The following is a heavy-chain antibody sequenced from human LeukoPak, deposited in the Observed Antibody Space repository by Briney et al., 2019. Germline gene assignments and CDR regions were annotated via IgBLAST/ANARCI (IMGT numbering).Heavy chain of an antibody. CDR1: GGSISSSSYY. V-gene: IGHV4-39*01. D-gene: IGHD6-6*01. CDR2: IYYSGST. Sequence: PSETLFLTCTVSGGSISSSSYYWGWIRQPPGKGLEWIGSIYYSGSTYYNPSLKSRVTISVDTSKNQFSLKLSPVTAADTAVYYCARVVYSSSSFDYWGQGTLVTVSS. J-gene: IGHJ4*02. CDR3: ARVVYSSSSFDY.